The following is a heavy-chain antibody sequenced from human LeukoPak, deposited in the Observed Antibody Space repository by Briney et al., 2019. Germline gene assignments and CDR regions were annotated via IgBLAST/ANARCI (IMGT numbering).Heavy chain of an antibody. CDR2: IHHSGST. J-gene: IGHJ6*03. Sequence: SGTLSLTCAVSGGSISSSNWWSWVRQPPGKGLEWIGEIHHSGSTTYNPSLKSRVIISVDKSKNQFSLQLNSVTPEDTAAYYCARCLYCSGGSCYSRAYYYYYMDVWGKGTTVTISS. V-gene: IGHV4-4*02. CDR1: GGSISSSNW. CDR3: ARCLYCSGGSCYSRAYYYYYMDV. D-gene: IGHD2-15*01.